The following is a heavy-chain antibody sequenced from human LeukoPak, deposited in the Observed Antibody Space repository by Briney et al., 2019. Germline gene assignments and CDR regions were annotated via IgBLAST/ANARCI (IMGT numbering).Heavy chain of an antibody. CDR1: GGSISSGGYY. D-gene: IGHD6-19*01. CDR2: IYYSGST. J-gene: IGHJ5*02. CDR3: ARETLDSSGWYENWFDP. Sequence: SETLSLTCTVSGGSISSGGYYWSWIRQPPGKGLEWIGYIYYSGSTNYNPSLKSRVTISVDTSKNQFSLKLSSVTAADTAVYYCARETLDSSGWYENWFDPWGQGTLVTVSS. V-gene: IGHV4-61*08.